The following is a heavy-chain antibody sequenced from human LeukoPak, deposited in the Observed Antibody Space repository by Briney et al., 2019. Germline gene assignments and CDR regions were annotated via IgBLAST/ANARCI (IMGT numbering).Heavy chain of an antibody. CDR3: AKGHGDSSGYYYFDS. J-gene: IGHJ4*02. D-gene: IGHD3-22*01. CDR1: GFTFSSSA. Sequence: GGSLRLSCAASGFTFSSSAMSWVRLAPGKGLEWVSGISGSDGSTYYADSVKGRFTISRDNSKNTLFLQMNSLRVEDTAVYYCAKGHGDSSGYYYFDSWGQGTLVTVSS. CDR2: ISGSDGST. V-gene: IGHV3-23*01.